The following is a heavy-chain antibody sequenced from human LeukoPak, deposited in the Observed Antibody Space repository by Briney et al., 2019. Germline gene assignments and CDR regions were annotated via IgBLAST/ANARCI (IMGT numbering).Heavy chain of an antibody. CDR3: ARGSCSSTSCYLWFGP. CDR2: TYYRSKWYN. Sequence: SQTLSLTCAISGDSVSNNSAAWNWIRQSPSRGLEWLGRTYYRSKWYNDYAVSVKSRITINPDTSKNQFSLQLNSVTPEDTAVYYCARGSCSSTSCYLWFGPWGQGTLVTVSS. CDR1: GDSVSNNSAA. J-gene: IGHJ5*02. V-gene: IGHV6-1*01. D-gene: IGHD2-2*01.